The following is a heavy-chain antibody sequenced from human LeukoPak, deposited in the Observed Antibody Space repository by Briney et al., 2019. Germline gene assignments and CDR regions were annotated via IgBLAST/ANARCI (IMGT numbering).Heavy chain of an antibody. CDR1: GFTFSSYS. V-gene: IGHV3-21*01. D-gene: IGHD3-3*01. Sequence: GGSLRLSCVASGFTFSSYSMNWVRQAPGKGLEWVSSISSSSSSYIYYADSVRGRFTISRDNAKNSLSLQMNSLRAEDTAVYYCARDHFRFLEGDWFDPWGQGTLVTVSS. J-gene: IGHJ5*02. CDR2: ISSSSSSYI. CDR3: ARDHFRFLEGDWFDP.